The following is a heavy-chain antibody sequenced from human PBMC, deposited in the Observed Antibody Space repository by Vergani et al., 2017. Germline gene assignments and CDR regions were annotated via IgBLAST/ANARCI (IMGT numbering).Heavy chain of an antibody. CDR1: GASVTIGSQY. J-gene: IGHJ4*02. CDR2: IFAGGST. CDR3: ARGHPHSSSSSTTFDS. Sequence: QVHLEESGPRLVRPSETLSVLCSVSGASVTIGSQYWTWLRQPAGKGLEWIGHIFAGGSTDYNPSLKSRVTISVDTSKNQFSLKLSSVTDADTAVYYCARGHPHSSSSSTTFDSWGQGTLVTVSS. V-gene: IGHV4-61*10. D-gene: IGHD6-6*01.